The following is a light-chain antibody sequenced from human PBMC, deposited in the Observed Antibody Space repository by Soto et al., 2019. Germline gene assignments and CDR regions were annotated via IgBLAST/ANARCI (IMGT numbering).Light chain of an antibody. CDR1: QSVSSRY. Sequence: EIVLTQSPGTLYSSPGERATLSCRASQSVSSRYVAWYQQKPGQAPRLLTYCASSRATGIPDRFSGSVSGTDFTLTITRLEPEDFAVFYCQQYGSSEIIFGQGTRLEIK. J-gene: IGKJ5*01. CDR2: CAS. CDR3: QQYGSSEII. V-gene: IGKV3-20*01.